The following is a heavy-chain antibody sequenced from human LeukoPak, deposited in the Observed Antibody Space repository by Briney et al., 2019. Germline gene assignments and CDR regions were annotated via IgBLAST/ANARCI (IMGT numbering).Heavy chain of an antibody. CDR3: AKVPSMVRGVIIIPSVFDY. D-gene: IGHD3-10*01. J-gene: IGHJ4*02. V-gene: IGHV3-23*01. CDR1: GFTFSSYA. Sequence: PGGSLRPSCAASGFTFSSYAMSWVRQAPGKGLELVSAISGSGGSTYYADSVKGRFTISRDNSKDTLYLQMNSLRAEDTAVYYCAKVPSMVRGVIIIPSVFDYWGQGTLVTVSS. CDR2: ISGSGGST.